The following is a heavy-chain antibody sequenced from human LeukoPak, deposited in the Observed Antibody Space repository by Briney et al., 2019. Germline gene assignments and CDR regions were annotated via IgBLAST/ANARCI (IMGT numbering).Heavy chain of an antibody. D-gene: IGHD5-12*01. V-gene: IGHV5-51*01. CDR2: INPSKSEN. Sequence: PGGSLRLSCKDSGYRFTDYWIAWVRQMPGKGLEWMGIINPSKSENRYRPSFQGQVTISADKSISTGYLQWSSLKASDTAMYFCARHRYSGSDTQGFDYWGQGTLVTVSS. CDR1: GYRFTDYW. CDR3: ARHRYSGSDTQGFDY. J-gene: IGHJ4*02.